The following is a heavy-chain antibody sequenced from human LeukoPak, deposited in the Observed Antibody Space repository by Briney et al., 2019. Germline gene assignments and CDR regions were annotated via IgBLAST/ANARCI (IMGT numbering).Heavy chain of an antibody. CDR3: ARDLVYYDSSGFRWFDP. CDR1: SGSINSRSYY. J-gene: IGHJ5*02. Sequence: SETLSLTCTVSSGSINSRSYYWGWLRQPPGKGLEWIGSIYYSGSTYYNPSLKSRVTISVDTSKNQFSLKLSSVTAADTAVYYCARDLVYYDSSGFRWFDPWGQGTLVTVSS. D-gene: IGHD3-22*01. CDR2: IYYSGST. V-gene: IGHV4-39*07.